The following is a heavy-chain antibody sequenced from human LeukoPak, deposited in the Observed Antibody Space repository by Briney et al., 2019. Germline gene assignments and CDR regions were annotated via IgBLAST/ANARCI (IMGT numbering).Heavy chain of an antibody. J-gene: IGHJ4*02. D-gene: IGHD3-10*01. CDR3: ARCGKLWFGELLSGDYYFDY. CDR2: IIPIFGTA. V-gene: IGHV1-69*05. CDR1: GGTFSSYA. Sequence: SVKVSCKASGGTFSSYAISWVRQAPGQGLEWMGRIIPIFGTANYAQKFQGRVTITTDESASTAYMELSSLRSEDTAVYYCARCGKLWFGELLSGDYYFDYWGQGTLVTVSS.